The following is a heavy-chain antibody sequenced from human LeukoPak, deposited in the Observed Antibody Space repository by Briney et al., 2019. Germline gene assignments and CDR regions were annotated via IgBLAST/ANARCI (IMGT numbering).Heavy chain of an antibody. CDR3: AKRHFDWSTNYYYGMDV. Sequence: GPSLRLSCAASGFTFSSYAMSWLRQPPGKGLDWSPVIGGNAVNIFYADPVKGRFTISRDNSNNTLFLLMNSLRAEDTAVYYCAKRHFDWSTNYYYGMDVWGQGTTVTVSS. CDR2: IGGNAVNI. CDR1: GFTFSSYA. D-gene: IGHD3-9*01. J-gene: IGHJ6*02. V-gene: IGHV3-23*01.